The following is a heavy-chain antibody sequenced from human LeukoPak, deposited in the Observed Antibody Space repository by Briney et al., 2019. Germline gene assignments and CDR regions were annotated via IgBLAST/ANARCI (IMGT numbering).Heavy chain of an antibody. CDR1: GGSISNYH. D-gene: IGHD5-12*01. Sequence: SETLSLTCTVSGGSISNYHWSWIRQPAGKGLEWIGRIYSSGTTIYNPSLKSRVTMSVDTSKNQFSLKLSSVTAADTAVYFCASGSSGYDPWGQGTLVTVSS. V-gene: IGHV4-4*07. CDR3: ASGSSGYDP. J-gene: IGHJ5*02. CDR2: IYSSGTT.